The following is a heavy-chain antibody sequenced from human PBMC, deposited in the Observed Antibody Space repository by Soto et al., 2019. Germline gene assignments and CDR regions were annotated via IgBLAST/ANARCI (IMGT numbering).Heavy chain of an antibody. J-gene: IGHJ6*02. CDR2: ISYDGSNK. V-gene: IGHV3-30-3*01. D-gene: IGHD3-16*02. CDR3: ARDQVITFGGVIVIKFFGYCYGMDV. Sequence: GGSLRLSCAASGFTFSSYAMHWFRQAPGKGLEWVAVISYDGSNKYYADSVKGRFTISRDNSKNTLYLQMNSLRAEDTAVYYCARDQVITFGGVIVIKFFGYCYGMDVWGQGTTVTVSS. CDR1: GFTFSSYA.